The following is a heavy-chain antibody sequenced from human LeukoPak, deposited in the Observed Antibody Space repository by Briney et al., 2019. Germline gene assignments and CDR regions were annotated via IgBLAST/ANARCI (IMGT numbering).Heavy chain of an antibody. V-gene: IGHV1-46*01. D-gene: IGHD2-21*02. Sequence: ASVKVSCKASGYTFTSYYMHWVRQAPGQGLEWMGIINPSGGSTSYAQKLQGRVTMTRDTSTSTVYMELSSLRSEDTAVYYCARDNGGCYVDYWGQGTLVTVSS. CDR1: GYTFTSYY. CDR3: ARDNGGCYVDY. J-gene: IGHJ4*02. CDR2: INPSGGST.